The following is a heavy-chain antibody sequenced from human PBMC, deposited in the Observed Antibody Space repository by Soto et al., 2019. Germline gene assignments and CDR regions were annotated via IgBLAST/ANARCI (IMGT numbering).Heavy chain of an antibody. V-gene: IGHV1-3*01. J-gene: IGHJ4*02. Sequence: QVQLVQSGAEVKKPGASVKVSCKASGYTFTNYAMHWVRQAPGQRLEWMGWINAAIGNTKYSQKFQGSVTITRDTSANKDYMELSSLRSEDKAVYYCARRNVYGSGSYSFDYWGQGTLVTVSS. CDR1: GYTFTNYA. D-gene: IGHD3-10*01. CDR3: ARRNVYGSGSYSFDY. CDR2: INAAIGNT.